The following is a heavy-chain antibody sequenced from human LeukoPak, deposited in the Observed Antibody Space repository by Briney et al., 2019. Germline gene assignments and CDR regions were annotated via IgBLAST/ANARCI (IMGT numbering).Heavy chain of an antibody. CDR3: ARSRYTGSHFDY. J-gene: IGHJ4*02. Sequence: PGRSLRLSCAASGFTFSNYDMYWVRQAPGRGLDWVAVVSYDGSDKYYADSVKGRFTISRDNSKNTLYLQMTGLRVEDTAVYYCARSRYTGSHFDYWGQGTLVTVSS. CDR1: GFTFSNYD. CDR2: VSYDGSDK. D-gene: IGHD1-26*01. V-gene: IGHV3-33*05.